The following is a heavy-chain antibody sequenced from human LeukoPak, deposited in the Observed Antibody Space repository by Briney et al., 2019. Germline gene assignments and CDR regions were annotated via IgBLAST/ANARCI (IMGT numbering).Heavy chain of an antibody. J-gene: IGHJ4*02. Sequence: GGSLRLSCAASGVTFSRYSINWVRQAPGKGLEWVSYISNSNSIIYYADSVKGRFTISRDNAKNSLYLQMNSLRAEDTAVYYCATLNFHDNWGQGTLVTVSS. D-gene: IGHD3-9*01. V-gene: IGHV3-48*01. CDR3: ATLNFHDN. CDR2: ISNSNSII. CDR1: GVTFSRYS.